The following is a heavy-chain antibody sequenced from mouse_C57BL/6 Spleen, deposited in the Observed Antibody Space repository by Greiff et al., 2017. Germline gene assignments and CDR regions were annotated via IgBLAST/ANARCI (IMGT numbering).Heavy chain of an antibody. CDR3: VTLYYDYDGFAY. CDR2: IRSKSNNYAT. D-gene: IGHD2-4*01. V-gene: IGHV10-1*01. Sequence: EVKVVESGGGLVQPKGSLKLSCAASGFSFNTYAMNWVRQAPGKGLEWVARIRSKSNNYATYYADSVKDRFTISRDDSESMLYLQMNNLKTEDTAMYYCVTLYYDYDGFAYWGQGTLVTVSA. J-gene: IGHJ3*01. CDR1: GFSFNTYA.